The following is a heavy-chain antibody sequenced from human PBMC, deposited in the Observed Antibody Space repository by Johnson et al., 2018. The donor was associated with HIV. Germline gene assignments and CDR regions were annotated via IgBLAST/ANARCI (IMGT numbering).Heavy chain of an antibody. D-gene: IGHD1-26*01. CDR1: GFTFSSYG. Sequence: VQLVESGGGVVQPGGSLRLSCAASGFTFSSYGMYWVRQAPGKGLEWVANIKQDGSEKYYVDSVKGRFTISRDNAKNSLYLQMNSLRAEDTVVYYCARKLGGELDAFDIWGQGTMVTVSS. V-gene: IGHV3-7*01. CDR2: IKQDGSEK. CDR3: ARKLGGELDAFDI. J-gene: IGHJ3*02.